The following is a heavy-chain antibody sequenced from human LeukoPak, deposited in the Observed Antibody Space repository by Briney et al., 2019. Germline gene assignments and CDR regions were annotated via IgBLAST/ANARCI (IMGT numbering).Heavy chain of an antibody. CDR2: INSDGSST. CDR3: ARDRPIVGASDY. D-gene: IGHD1-26*01. J-gene: IGHJ4*02. CDR1: GFTFSSYW. Sequence: PTGRSLRLSCAASGFTFSSYWMHWVRQAPGKGLVWVSRINSDGSSTSYADSVKGRFTISRDNAKNTLYLQMNSLRTEDTAVYYCARDRPIVGASDYWGQGTLVTVSS. V-gene: IGHV3-74*01.